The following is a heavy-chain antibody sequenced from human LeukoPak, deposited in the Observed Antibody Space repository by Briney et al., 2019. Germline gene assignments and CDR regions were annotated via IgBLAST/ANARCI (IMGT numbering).Heavy chain of an antibody. CDR1: GHSFTSYW. V-gene: IGHV5-51*01. CDR2: IYPGDSDT. Sequence: GESLKISCKGSGHSFTSYWIGWVRQMPGKGLEWMGIIYPGDSDTRYSPSFQGQVTISADKSISTAYLQWSSLKASDTAMYYCARHSPIGAMYYDILTGYPTDYYYYYYMDVWGKGTTVTISS. D-gene: IGHD3-9*01. CDR3: ARHSPIGAMYYDILTGYPTDYYYYYYMDV. J-gene: IGHJ6*03.